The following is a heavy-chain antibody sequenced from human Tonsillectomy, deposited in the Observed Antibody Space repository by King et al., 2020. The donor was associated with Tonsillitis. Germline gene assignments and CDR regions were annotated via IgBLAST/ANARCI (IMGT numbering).Heavy chain of an antibody. Sequence: VQLVESGGGLVKPGGSLRLSCAASGFTFSNAWRKVVRQAPGKGLEWVGRIKSKTDGGRTDYAAPVKGRCTISRDDLKNTLYLQMNSLKTEDTAVYYCNTLMTTVTNDAFDIWGQGTMVTVSS. CDR2: IKSKTDGGRT. J-gene: IGHJ3*02. V-gene: IGHV3-15*01. CDR3: NTLMTTVTNDAFDI. D-gene: IGHD4-17*01. CDR1: GFTFSNAW.